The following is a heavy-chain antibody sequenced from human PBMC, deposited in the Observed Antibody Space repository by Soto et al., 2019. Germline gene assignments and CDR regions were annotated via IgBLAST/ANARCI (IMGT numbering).Heavy chain of an antibody. CDR3: ARAYQLLQGCWYFDL. CDR1: GFTFSDYY. D-gene: IGHD2-2*01. CDR2: ISSSSSYT. Sequence: QVQLVESGGGLVKPGGSLRLSCAASGFTFSDYYMSWIRQAPGKGLEWVSYISSSSSYTNYADSVKGRFTISRDNAKNSLYLQMNSLRAEDTAVYYGARAYQLLQGCWYFDLWGRGTLVTVSS. V-gene: IGHV3-11*05. J-gene: IGHJ2*01.